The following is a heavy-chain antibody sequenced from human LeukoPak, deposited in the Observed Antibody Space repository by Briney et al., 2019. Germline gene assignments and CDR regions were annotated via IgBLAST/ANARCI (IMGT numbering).Heavy chain of an antibody. J-gene: IGHJ4*02. CDR3: ARVGEFYYDSSGYYPDY. V-gene: IGHV1-2*02. D-gene: IGHD3-22*01. CDR1: GYTFTGYY. Sequence: ASVKVSCKTSGYTFTGYYMHWVRQAPGQGLEWMGWINPNSGGTSYAQKFQGRVTMTRDTSISTAYMELSRLRSDDTAVYYCARVGEFYYDSSGYYPDYWGQGTLVTVSS. CDR2: INPNSGGT.